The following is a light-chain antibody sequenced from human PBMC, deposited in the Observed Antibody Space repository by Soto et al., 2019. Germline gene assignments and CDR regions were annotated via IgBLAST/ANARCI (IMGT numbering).Light chain of an antibody. CDR1: SSDVGGYNY. V-gene: IGLV2-14*01. J-gene: IGLJ1*01. CDR2: EVS. CDR3: SSYASSSTYV. Sequence: QSALTQPASVSVSPGQSITISCTGTSSDVGGYNYVSWYQQHPGKAPKLMIYEVSNRPSGLSNRFSGSKSGNTASLTISGLQAEDEADYYCSSYASSSTYVFGSGTKLTVL.